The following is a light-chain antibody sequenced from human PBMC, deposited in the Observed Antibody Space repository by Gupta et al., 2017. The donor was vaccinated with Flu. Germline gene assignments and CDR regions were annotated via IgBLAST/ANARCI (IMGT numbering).Light chain of an antibody. Sequence: SSELTQDPAVSVALGQTVRITCQGDSLRSYSARWYQPTPGQAPLLVIYVDNKRRSGIPDRFSGSRSGNTAAFTITGAPAADEADYYCYSRDNSGNNLWVFGGGTKLTGL. CDR1: SLRSYS. J-gene: IGLJ3*02. CDR3: YSRDNSGNNLWV. CDR2: VDN. V-gene: IGLV3-19*01.